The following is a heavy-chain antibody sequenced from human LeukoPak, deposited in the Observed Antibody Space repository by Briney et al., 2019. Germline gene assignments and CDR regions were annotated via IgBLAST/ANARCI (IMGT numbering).Heavy chain of an antibody. D-gene: IGHD6-19*01. CDR3: ARLSGWTLDY. J-gene: IGHJ4*02. Sequence: SETLSLTCTVSGGSISSYYCSWIRQPPGKGLEWIGYIYYSGITNYSPSLKSRVTISVDTSKNQFSLKLTSVTAADTAVYYCARLSGWTLDYWGQGTLVTVSS. CDR1: GGSISSYY. V-gene: IGHV4-59*12. CDR2: IYYSGIT.